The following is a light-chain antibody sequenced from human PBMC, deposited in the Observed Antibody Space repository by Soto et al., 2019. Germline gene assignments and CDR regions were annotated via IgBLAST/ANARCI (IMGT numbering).Light chain of an antibody. J-gene: IGKJ1*01. Sequence: DIVMTQSPDSLAVSLGERATINCKSSQSVLYHSNNKNYLAWYQQRPGRPPKLLIYWASTRDSGVPDRFSGSGSGTDFTLTISSLQAEDVAVCYWQHYYSTPVTFGQGTKVEIK. CDR3: QHYYSTPVT. V-gene: IGKV4-1*01. CDR1: QSVLYHSNNKNY. CDR2: WAS.